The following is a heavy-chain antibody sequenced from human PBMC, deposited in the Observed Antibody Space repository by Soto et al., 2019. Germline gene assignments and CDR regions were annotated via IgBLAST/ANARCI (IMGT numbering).Heavy chain of an antibody. CDR1: GFTFNNFA. D-gene: IGHD5-12*01. V-gene: IGHV3-23*01. J-gene: IGHJ4*02. CDR2: LTGSGDNT. Sequence: EVQLLESGGGLVQPGGSLRLSCAASGFTFNNFAMTWVRQAPGKGLEWVSSLTGSGDNTYYADSVKGRFTISRDNSNNTLYVPVDILSVVVTSYFYCVKVGIGYIHGVGYGGQGILVTVS. CDR3: VKVGIGYIHGVGY.